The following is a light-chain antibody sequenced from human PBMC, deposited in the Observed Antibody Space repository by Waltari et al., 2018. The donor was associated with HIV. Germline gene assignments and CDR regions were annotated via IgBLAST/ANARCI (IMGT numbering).Light chain of an antibody. CDR1: QGMGQY. V-gene: IGKV1-39*01. CDR3: QQTMSVPYT. J-gene: IGKJ2*01. CDR2: VAL. Sequence: DVQMTQSPSVLSASVGDRVTITGRASQGMGQYLNWYQQKAGKAPRLLIYVALTKHPGVPSRFHGGGLGTNFALTIDSLQPDDVATYFCQQTMSVPYTFGPGT.